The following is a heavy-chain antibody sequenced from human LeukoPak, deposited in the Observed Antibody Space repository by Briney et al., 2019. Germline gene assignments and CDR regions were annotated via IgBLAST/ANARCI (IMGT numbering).Heavy chain of an antibody. J-gene: IGHJ4*02. CDR1: GFTVSSNY. CDR3: AKTPYYDFWSGYYKGASIDY. Sequence: GGSLRLSCAASGFTVSSNYMSWVRRAPGKGLEWVSVIYSGGSTYYADSVKGRFTISRDNSKNTLYLQMNSLRAEDTAVYYCAKTPYYDFWSGYYKGASIDYWGQGTLVTVSS. D-gene: IGHD3-3*01. V-gene: IGHV3-53*01. CDR2: IYSGGST.